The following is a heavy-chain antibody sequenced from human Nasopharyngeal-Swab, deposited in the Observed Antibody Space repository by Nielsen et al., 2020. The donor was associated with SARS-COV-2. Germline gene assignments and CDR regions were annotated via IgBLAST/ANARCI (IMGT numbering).Heavy chain of an antibody. CDR3: SVHYFDFWSGYHPLDY. J-gene: IGHJ4*02. D-gene: IGHD3-3*01. V-gene: IGHV3-73*01. CDR2: IRSKANNYAT. CDR1: GFSFSGSA. Sequence: GESLQISCAASGFSFSGSAMHWVRQASGKGLEWLGRIRSKANNYATSYAASVEGKFTISRDDSKNTAYLQMNSLIAEYTAVFFFSVHYFDFWSGYHPLDYWGQGALVTVSS.